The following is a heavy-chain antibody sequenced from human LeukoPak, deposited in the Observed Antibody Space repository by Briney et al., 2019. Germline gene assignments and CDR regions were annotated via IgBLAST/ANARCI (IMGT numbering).Heavy chain of an antibody. Sequence: GGSLRLSCAASGFTFSSYAMSWVRQAPGKGLEWVSAISGSGGSTYYADSVKGRFTISRDNSKNTLYLQMNSLRAEDTAVYYCAKAGGGIVATYGGYWGQGTLVTVSS. V-gene: IGHV3-23*01. CDR3: AKAGGGIVATYGGY. J-gene: IGHJ4*02. CDR2: ISGSGGST. CDR1: GFTFSSYA. D-gene: IGHD5-12*01.